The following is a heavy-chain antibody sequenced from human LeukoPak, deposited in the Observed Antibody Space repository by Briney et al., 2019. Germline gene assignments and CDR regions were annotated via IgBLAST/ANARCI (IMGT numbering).Heavy chain of an antibody. D-gene: IGHD3-10*01. CDR3: ARGKRNYYGSGSYFGY. J-gene: IGHJ4*02. Sequence: PSETLSLTCTVSGGSISSYYWSWIRQPPGKGLEWIGYIYYSGSTNYNPSLKSRVTISVDTSKNQFSLKLSSVTVADTAVYYCARGKRNYYGSGSYFGYWGQGTLVTVSS. CDR2: IYYSGST. CDR1: GGSISSYY. V-gene: IGHV4-59*01.